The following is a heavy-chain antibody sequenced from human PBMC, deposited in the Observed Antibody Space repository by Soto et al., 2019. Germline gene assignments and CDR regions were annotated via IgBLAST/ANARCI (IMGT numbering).Heavy chain of an antibody. CDR1: GFTLSGRS. V-gene: IGHV3-74*01. CDR2: IDNAGTDS. Sequence: EVQLVESGGGLVQPGGSLRLSCAASGFTLSGRSMHWVRQAPGKGLVWVSGIDNAGTDSTYADSVKGRFTSSRDNAKNMLYLQMNSLRAEDTAVYYCARGWFGPDVWGKGTRVPVSS. D-gene: IGHD3-10*01. J-gene: IGHJ6*04. CDR3: ARGWFGPDV.